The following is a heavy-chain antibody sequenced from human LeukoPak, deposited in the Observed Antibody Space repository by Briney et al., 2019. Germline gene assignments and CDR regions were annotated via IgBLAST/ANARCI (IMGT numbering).Heavy chain of an antibody. Sequence: ASVKVSCKASGYTFTSYYMHWVRQARRQGFEWMGIINPSGGSTSYAQKFQGRVTMTRDTSTSTVYMELSSLRSEDTAVYYCARVHSNWALTYYFDYWGQGTLVTVSS. CDR3: ARVHSNWALTYYFDY. CDR2: INPSGGST. D-gene: IGHD7-27*01. V-gene: IGHV1-46*01. J-gene: IGHJ4*02. CDR1: GYTFTSYY.